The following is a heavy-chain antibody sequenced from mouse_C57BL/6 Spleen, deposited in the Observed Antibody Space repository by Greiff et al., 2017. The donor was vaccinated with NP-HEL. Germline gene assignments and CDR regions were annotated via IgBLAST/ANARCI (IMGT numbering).Heavy chain of an antibody. V-gene: IGHV1-81*01. CDR3: ARDWDEGGNFDY. CDR2: IYPRSGNP. Sequence: QVQLQQSGAELARPGASVKLSCKASGYTFPSSGISWVKQRTGQGLEWIGEIYPRSGNPYYNEKFKGKATLTADKSSSTAYMELRSLTSEDSAVYFCARDWDEGGNFDYWGQGTTLTVSS. CDR1: GYTFPSSG. J-gene: IGHJ2*01. D-gene: IGHD4-1*01.